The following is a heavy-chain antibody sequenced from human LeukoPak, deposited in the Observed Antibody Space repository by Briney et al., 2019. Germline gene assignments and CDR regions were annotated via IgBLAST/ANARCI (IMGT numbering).Heavy chain of an antibody. D-gene: IGHD2-2*01. CDR2: IRYDGSNK. V-gene: IGHV3-30*02. CDR1: GFTFSSYG. Sequence: GGSLRLSCAASGFTFSSYGMHWVRQAPGKGLEWVAFIRYDGSNKYYADSVKGRFTISRDNSKNTLYLQMNSLRAEDTAVYYCAKDLTRIFVVVPAFDYWGQGTLVTVSS. J-gene: IGHJ4*02. CDR3: AKDLTRIFVVVPAFDY.